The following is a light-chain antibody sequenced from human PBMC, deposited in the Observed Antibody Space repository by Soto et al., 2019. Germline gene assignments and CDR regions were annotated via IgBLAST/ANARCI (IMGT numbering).Light chain of an antibody. CDR3: QQYRMSPNT. CDR2: GAS. CDR1: LSVSNRY. V-gene: IGKV3-20*01. Sequence: EIVLTQSPGTLSLSPGERGNLSCRASLSVSNRYLAWYQQKPGQAPRLLIYGASTRATGIPDRFSGSGSGTDFSLTIRGLKPEDFAVYYCQQYRMSPNTFGQGHDWRL. J-gene: IGKJ5*01.